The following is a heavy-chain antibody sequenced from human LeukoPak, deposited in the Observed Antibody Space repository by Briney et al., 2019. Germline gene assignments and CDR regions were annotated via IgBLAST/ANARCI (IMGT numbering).Heavy chain of an antibody. V-gene: IGHV3-11*01. CDR1: GFTFSDYY. CDR3: ARAGSADVHIVVVPAAIYYYGMDV. D-gene: IGHD2-2*01. Sequence: PGGSLRLPCAASGFTFSDYYMSWIRQAPGKGLEWVSYISSSGSTIYYADSVKGRFTISRDNAKNSLYLQMNSLRAEDTAVYYCARAGSADVHIVVVPAAIYYYGMDVWGQGTTVTVSS. J-gene: IGHJ6*02. CDR2: ISSSGSTI.